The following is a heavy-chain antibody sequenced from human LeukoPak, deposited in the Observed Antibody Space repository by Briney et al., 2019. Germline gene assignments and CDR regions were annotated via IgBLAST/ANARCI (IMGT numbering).Heavy chain of an antibody. D-gene: IGHD5-12*01. J-gene: IGHJ4*02. CDR2: IYYSGST. V-gene: IGHV4-59*08. Sequence: PSETLSLTCTVSGGSISSHYWSWIRQPPGKGLEWIGYIYYSGSTYYNPSLKSRVTISVDTSKNQFSLKLSSVTAADTAVYYCARGYSGYGVDYWGQGTLVTVSS. CDR3: ARGYSGYGVDY. CDR1: GGSISSHY.